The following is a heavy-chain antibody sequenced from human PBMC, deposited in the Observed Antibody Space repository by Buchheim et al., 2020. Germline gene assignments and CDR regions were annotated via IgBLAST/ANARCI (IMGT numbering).Heavy chain of an antibody. CDR2: ISFDGTIT. CDR3: ARICVGSKFEVNS. CDR1: GFTFSKYW. D-gene: IGHD3-10*01. V-gene: IGHV3-74*01. J-gene: IGHJ5*02. Sequence: EVQLVESGGGLVQPGGSLRLSCAASGFTFSKYWMHWVRQAPGEALVWVSRISFDGTITNYADSVRGRFTISRDNAKNTLYLRMNSLGAEDTAVYYCARICVGSKFEVNSWGQGTL.